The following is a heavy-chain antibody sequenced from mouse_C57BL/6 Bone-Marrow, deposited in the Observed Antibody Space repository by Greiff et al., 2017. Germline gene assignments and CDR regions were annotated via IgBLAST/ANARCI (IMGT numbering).Heavy chain of an antibody. D-gene: IGHD1-1*01. J-gene: IGHJ3*01. CDR3: ASTVVATGAY. V-gene: IGHV1-69*01. Sequence: QVQLQQPGAELVMPGASVKLSCKASGYTFTSYWMHWVKQRPGQGLEWIGEIDPSDSYTNYNQKFKGKSTLTVDKSSSTAYMQLSSLTSEDSAVYYCASTVVATGAYWGQGTLVTVSA. CDR1: GYTFTSYW. CDR2: IDPSDSYT.